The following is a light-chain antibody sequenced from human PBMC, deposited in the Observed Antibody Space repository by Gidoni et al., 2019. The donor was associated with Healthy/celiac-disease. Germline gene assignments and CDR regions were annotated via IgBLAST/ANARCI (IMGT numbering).Light chain of an antibody. CDR3: QQSYSTPYT. CDR2: AAS. Sequence: DIQMTQSPSSLSASVGDRVTITCRASQSISSYLNWYQQKPGKAPKLLIYAASSLQSGVPSRFSGSGSGTDFTLTISSLQPEDFATYYCQQSYSTPYTFGQGTNPGDQT. CDR1: QSISSY. J-gene: IGKJ2*01. V-gene: IGKV1-39*01.